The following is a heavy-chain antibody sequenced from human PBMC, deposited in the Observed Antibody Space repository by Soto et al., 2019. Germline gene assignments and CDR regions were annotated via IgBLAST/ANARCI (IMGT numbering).Heavy chain of an antibody. CDR1: GFTFSSYG. J-gene: IGHJ1*01. D-gene: IGHD1-26*01. Sequence: VGSLRLSCAASGFTFSSYGMHWVRQAPGKGLEWVAVIWYDGSNKYYADSVKGRFTISRDNSKNTLYLQMNSLRAEDTAVYYCARDSRSGGFQHWGQGTLVTVSS. CDR3: ARDSRSGGFQH. CDR2: IWYDGSNK. V-gene: IGHV3-33*01.